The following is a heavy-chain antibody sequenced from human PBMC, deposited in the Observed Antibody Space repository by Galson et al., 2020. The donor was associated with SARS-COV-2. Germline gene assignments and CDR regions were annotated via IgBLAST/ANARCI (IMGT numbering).Heavy chain of an antibody. CDR3: ARPATAHDVFDL. D-gene: IGHD4-17*01. V-gene: IGHV3-48*01. CDR1: GFTFNTYN. Sequence: GGSLRLSCTASGFTFNTYNMHWVRPAPGKGLEWVSYISAISTTIYYSDSVKGRFTISRDNAKRSQYLQMNSLRAEDTAVYYCARPATAHDVFDLGGQGTMVTAPS. J-gene: IGHJ3*01. CDR2: ISAISTTI.